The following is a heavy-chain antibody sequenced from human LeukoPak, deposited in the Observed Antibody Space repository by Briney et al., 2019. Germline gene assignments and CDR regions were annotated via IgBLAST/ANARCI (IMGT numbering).Heavy chain of an antibody. V-gene: IGHV4-59*12. D-gene: IGHD3-3*01. J-gene: IGHJ3*02. Sequence: SETLSLTCTVSGGTISSYYWSWIRQPPGKGLEWIGYIYYSGSTNYNPSLKSRVTISVDTSKNQFSLKLSSVTAADTAVYYCARDPSSTYYDFWSGYSSSAFDIWGQGTMVTVSS. CDR3: ARDPSSTYYDFWSGYSSSAFDI. CDR1: GGTISSYY. CDR2: IYYSGST.